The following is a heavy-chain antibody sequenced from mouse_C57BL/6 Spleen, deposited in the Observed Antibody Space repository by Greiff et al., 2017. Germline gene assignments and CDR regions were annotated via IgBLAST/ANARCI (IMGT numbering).Heavy chain of an antibody. Sequence: QVQLQQSGAELVRPGTSVKVSCKASGYAFTNYLIEWVKQRPGQGLEWIGVINPGSGGTNYNEKFKGTATLPADKSSSTAYMPLSSLTSEDSAVCFCALTGSSWFAYWGQGTLVTVSA. CDR2: INPGSGGT. CDR3: ALTGSSWFAY. D-gene: IGHD4-1*01. V-gene: IGHV1-54*01. J-gene: IGHJ3*01. CDR1: GYAFTNYL.